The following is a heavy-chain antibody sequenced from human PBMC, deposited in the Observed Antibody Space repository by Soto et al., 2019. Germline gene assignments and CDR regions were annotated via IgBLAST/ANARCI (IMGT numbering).Heavy chain of an antibody. CDR2: ISGSGGNT. J-gene: IGHJ4*02. CDR3: AKTAGYCISTSCYVFEH. V-gene: IGHV3-23*01. Sequence: GSLRLSCAASGLTFRSYAMSWVRQAPGKGLEWVSVISGSGGNTYYADSVKGRFTISRDNSKNTLYLQMNSLRAEDTAVYYCAKTAGYCISTSCYVFEHWGQGTLVTVSS. CDR1: GLTFRSYA. D-gene: IGHD2-2*01.